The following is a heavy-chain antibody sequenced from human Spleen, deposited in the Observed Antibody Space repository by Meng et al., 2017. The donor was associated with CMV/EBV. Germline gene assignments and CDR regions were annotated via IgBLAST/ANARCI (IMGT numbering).Heavy chain of an antibody. V-gene: IGHV4-38-2*02. J-gene: IGHJ3*02. CDR2: IYHSGST. Sequence: SETLSLTCSVSGFPIRAGYYWGWVRQPPGKGLEWIASIYHSGSTYYNPSLKSRVTISVDTSKNQFSLKLSSVTAADTAVYYCASATLGATPDAFDIWGQGTMVTVSS. CDR3: ASATLGATPDAFDI. D-gene: IGHD1-26*01. CDR1: GFPIRAGYY.